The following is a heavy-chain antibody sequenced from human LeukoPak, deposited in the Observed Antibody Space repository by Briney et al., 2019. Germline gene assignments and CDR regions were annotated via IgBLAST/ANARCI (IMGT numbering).Heavy chain of an antibody. Sequence: ASVKVSCKASGYTFTSYYMHWVRQAPGQGLEWMGIINPSGGSTSYAQKFQGRVTMTRDTSTSTVYMELSSLRSEDTAVYYCASSPTYYYDSNAYYYDYWGQGTLVTVSS. CDR2: INPSGGST. V-gene: IGHV1-46*01. D-gene: IGHD3-22*01. CDR3: ASSPTYYYDSNAYYYDY. J-gene: IGHJ4*02. CDR1: GYTFTSYY.